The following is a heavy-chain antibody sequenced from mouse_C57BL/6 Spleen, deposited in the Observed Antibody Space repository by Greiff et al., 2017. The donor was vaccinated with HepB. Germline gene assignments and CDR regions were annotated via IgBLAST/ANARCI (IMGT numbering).Heavy chain of an antibody. CDR3: TTLYYGDY. Sequence: VQLQQSGAELVRPGASVKLSCTASGFNIKDDYMHWVKQRPEQGLEWIGWIDPENGDTEYASKFQGTATITADTSSNTAYLQLSSLTSEDTAVYYCTTLYYGDYWGQGTTLTVSS. CDR1: GFNIKDDY. CDR2: IDPENGDT. V-gene: IGHV14-4*01. J-gene: IGHJ2*01. D-gene: IGHD1-1*02.